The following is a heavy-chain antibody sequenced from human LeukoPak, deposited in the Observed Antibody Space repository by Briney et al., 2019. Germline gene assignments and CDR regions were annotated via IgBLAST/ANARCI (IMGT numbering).Heavy chain of an antibody. D-gene: IGHD3-10*01. V-gene: IGHV3-73*01. CDR1: GFTFSGSA. CDR2: IRSKVNSYAT. Sequence: AGGSLRLSCAASGFTFSGSAMHWVRQASGKGLEWVGRIRSKVNSYATAYAASVKGRFTISRDDSKNTAYLQMNSLKTEDTAVYYRTRPSRELRGYYYYYMDVWGKGTTVTVSS. CDR3: TRPSRELRGYYYYYMDV. J-gene: IGHJ6*03.